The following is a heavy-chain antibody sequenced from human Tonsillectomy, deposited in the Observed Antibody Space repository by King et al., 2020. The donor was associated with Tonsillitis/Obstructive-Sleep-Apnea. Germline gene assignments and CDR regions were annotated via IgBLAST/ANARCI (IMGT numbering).Heavy chain of an antibody. CDR3: ARQMGAAFDY. J-gene: IGHJ4*02. Sequence: VQLVESGPGLVKPSETLSLTCTVSGASISSYYWTWIRQPPGKGLEWIGYIYYSGDTNYNPSLKSRVTISVDTSKNQFSLKLSSVTAADTAVYYCARQMGAAFDYWGQGNLVTVSS. V-gene: IGHV4-59*08. D-gene: IGHD1-26*01. CDR2: IYYSGDT. CDR1: GASISSYY.